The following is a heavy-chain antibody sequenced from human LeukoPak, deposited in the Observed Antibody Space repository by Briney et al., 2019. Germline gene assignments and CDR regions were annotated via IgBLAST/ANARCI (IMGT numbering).Heavy chain of an antibody. J-gene: IGHJ4*02. V-gene: IGHV1-2*04. CDR1: GYTFTGYY. CDR3: AREGDIVQGFDY. Sequence: GASVKVSCKASGYTFTGYYMHWVRQAPGHGLEWMGWINPNSGGTNYAQKFQGWVTMTRDTSISTAYMELSRLRSDDTAVYYCAREGDIVQGFDYWGQGTLVTVSS. D-gene: IGHD2-15*01. CDR2: INPNSGGT.